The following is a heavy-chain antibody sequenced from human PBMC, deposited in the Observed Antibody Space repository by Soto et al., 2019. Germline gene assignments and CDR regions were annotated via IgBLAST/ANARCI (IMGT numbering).Heavy chain of an antibody. V-gene: IGHV4-34*01. J-gene: IGHJ6*02. Sequence: TSETLSLTCAVYGGSFSGYYWSWIRQPPGKGLEWIGEINHSGSTNYNPSLKSRVTISVDTSKNQFSLKLSSVTAADTAVYYCAREVLLWFGDDPWDYYYYYGMDVWGQGTTVTVSS. CDR1: GGSFSGYY. CDR2: INHSGST. D-gene: IGHD3-10*01. CDR3: AREVLLWFGDDPWDYYYYYGMDV.